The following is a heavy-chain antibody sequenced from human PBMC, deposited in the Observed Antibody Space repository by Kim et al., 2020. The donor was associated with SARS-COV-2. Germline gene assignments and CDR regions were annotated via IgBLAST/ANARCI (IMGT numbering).Heavy chain of an antibody. V-gene: IGHV3-23*01. CDR1: GFTFSSYA. CDR3: AKDRDRHFDL. CDR2: ISGSGSNT. J-gene: IGHJ2*01. Sequence: GGSLRLSCAASGFTFSSYAMNWVRQAPGKGLEWVSVISGSGSNTYYADSVKGRFTISRDNSKNTLYMQMNSLRGEDTAVYYCAKDRDRHFDLWGRGTLVTVSS.